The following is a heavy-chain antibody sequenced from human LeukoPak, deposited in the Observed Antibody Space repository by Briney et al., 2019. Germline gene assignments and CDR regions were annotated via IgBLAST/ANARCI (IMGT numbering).Heavy chain of an antibody. CDR3: ARESKGRHTSTYYFYYYMDV. Sequence: SVKVSCKASGGTFSSYALNWVRQAPGQGLEWMGGIIPSFGTANYAQKFQGRVTITTDESTSTAYMELSSLRSEDTAVYYCARESKGRHTSTYYFYYYMDVWGKGTSVTVSS. D-gene: IGHD5-24*01. J-gene: IGHJ6*03. CDR1: GGTFSSYA. CDR2: IIPSFGTA. V-gene: IGHV1-69*05.